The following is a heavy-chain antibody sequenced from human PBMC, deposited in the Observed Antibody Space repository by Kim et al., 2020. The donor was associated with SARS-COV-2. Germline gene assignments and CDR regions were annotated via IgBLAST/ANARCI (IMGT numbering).Heavy chain of an antibody. CDR3: ARVPGYSYDVKNDY. D-gene: IGHD5-18*01. J-gene: IGHJ4*02. CDR1: GFTFSSYS. CDR2: ISSSSSYI. Sequence: GGSLRLSCAASGFTFSSYSMNWVRQAPGKGLEWVSSISSSSSYIYYADSVKGRFTISRDNAKNSLYLQMNSLRAEDTAVYYCARVPGYSYDVKNDYWGQGPLVTVSS. V-gene: IGHV3-21*01.